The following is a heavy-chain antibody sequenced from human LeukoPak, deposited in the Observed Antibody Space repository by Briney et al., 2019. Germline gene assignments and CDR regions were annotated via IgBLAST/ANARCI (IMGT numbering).Heavy chain of an antibody. J-gene: IGHJ6*02. D-gene: IGHD3-9*01. CDR3: AKVLRYFMDV. CDR2: ISGSGEST. V-gene: IGHV3-23*01. CDR1: GFTFSSYA. Sequence: PGGSLRLSCAASGFTFSSYAMSWVRQAPGKGLEWVSAISGSGESTYYADSVKGRFTISRDNSKNRLYLQMNSLRAEDTAVYYCAKVLRYFMDVWGQGTTVTVSS.